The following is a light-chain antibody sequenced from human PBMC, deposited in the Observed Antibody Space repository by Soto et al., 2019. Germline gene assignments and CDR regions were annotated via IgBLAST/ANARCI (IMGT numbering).Light chain of an antibody. J-gene: IGKJ1*01. V-gene: IGKV3-20*01. CDR3: PKYSRSPPT. CDR2: SAS. Sequence: TQAPGTLSVSPGERATLSCMARQSFSGNHLAWYQDNPGQAARLLIYSASSRATGIPDRFSGSGSGTDFILTMTRREPQDFQLHPCPKYSRSPPTLAQGTNGDI. CDR1: QSFSGNH.